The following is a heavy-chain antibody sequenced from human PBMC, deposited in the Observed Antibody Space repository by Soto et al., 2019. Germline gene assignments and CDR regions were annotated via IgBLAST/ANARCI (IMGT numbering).Heavy chain of an antibody. CDR1: GACFSPYY. CDR3: ARGSVDTVDSSGFYED. V-gene: IGHV4-34*01. J-gene: IGHJ4*02. CDR2: INHSGGT. D-gene: IGHD3-22*01. Sequence: ETLSLTCAVYGACFSPYYWAWIGQPPGKGLEWIGEINHSGGTSYNPSLKSRVTISVDTSKSQLSLNLTSVTAADRAVYYCARGSVDTVDSSGFYEDWGQGTPVTVSS.